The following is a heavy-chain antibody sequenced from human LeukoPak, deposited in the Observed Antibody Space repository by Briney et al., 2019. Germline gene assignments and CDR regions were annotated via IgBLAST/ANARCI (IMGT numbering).Heavy chain of an antibody. CDR1: GFTFSIYS. D-gene: IGHD3-10*01. CDR2: ISSSSSYI. J-gene: IGHJ6*02. Sequence: KPGGSLRLSCAASGFTFSIYSMNWVRQAPGKGLEWVSSISSSSSYIYYADSVKGRFTISRDNAKNSLYLQMNSLRAEDTAVYYCARDQPPPYGSGSSLYYYYGMDVWGQGTTVTVSS. CDR3: ARDQPPPYGSGSSLYYYYGMDV. V-gene: IGHV3-21*01.